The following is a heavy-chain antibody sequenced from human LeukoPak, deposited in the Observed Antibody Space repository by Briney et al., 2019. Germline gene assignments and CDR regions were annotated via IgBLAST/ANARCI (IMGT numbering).Heavy chain of an antibody. CDR1: GGSMISSTYY. CDR2: IYYSGPT. V-gene: IGHV4-39*01. J-gene: IGHJ6*03. CDR3: ARQVSDYYYHYLDV. Sequence: SETLSLTCTVSGGSMISSTYYWGGPRQSPGEGLEWIGNIYYSGPTYYNPSLKSRVTISEDTSRNRFSLMLSSVTAADTAIYYCARQVSDYYYHYLDVWGEGTTVIVSS.